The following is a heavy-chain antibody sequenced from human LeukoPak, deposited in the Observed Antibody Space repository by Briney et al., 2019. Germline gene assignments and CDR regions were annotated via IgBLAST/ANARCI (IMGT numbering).Heavy chain of an antibody. CDR2: ISGGGGST. D-gene: IGHD3-3*01. CDR3: ARVKYNDFWSGYSPPDY. Sequence: GGSLRLSCEASGFTFSSNAIHWVRQAPGQGLQYVSAISGGGGSTYYADSVKDRFTISSDNYKNTVYLQMGSLRAEDMAVYYCARVKYNDFWSGYSPPDYWGQGTLVTVSS. CDR1: GFTFSSNA. V-gene: IGHV3-64*02. J-gene: IGHJ4*02.